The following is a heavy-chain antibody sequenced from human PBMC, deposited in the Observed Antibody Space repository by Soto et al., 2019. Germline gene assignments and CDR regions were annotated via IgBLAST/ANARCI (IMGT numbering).Heavy chain of an antibody. CDR1: GTSIISYY. J-gene: IGHJ6*03. CDR2: IYNSGST. CDR3: ARHTGGSETNYYYMDV. D-gene: IGHD2-15*01. Sequence: SETLSLTCTVSGTSIISYYWSWIRQPPGKGLEWIGYIYNSGSTNYNPSLKSRVTISVDTSKNQFSLKLSSVTAADTAVYYCARHTGGSETNYYYMDVWGKGTTVTVSS. V-gene: IGHV4-59*08.